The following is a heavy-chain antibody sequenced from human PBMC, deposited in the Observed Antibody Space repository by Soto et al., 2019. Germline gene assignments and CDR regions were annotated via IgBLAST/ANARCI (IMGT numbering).Heavy chain of an antibody. V-gene: IGHV3-9*01. CDR2: ISWNSGSI. Sequence: GGSLRLSCAASGFTFDDYAMHWVRQAPGKGLEWVSGISWNSGSIGYADSVKGRFTISRDNAKNSLYLQMNSLRAEDTALYYCAKDTAHCSSTSCYVGAFDIWGQGTMVTVSS. J-gene: IGHJ3*02. CDR1: GFTFDDYA. D-gene: IGHD2-2*01. CDR3: AKDTAHCSSTSCYVGAFDI.